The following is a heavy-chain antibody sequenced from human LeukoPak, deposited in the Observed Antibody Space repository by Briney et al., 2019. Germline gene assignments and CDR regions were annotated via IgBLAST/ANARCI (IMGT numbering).Heavy chain of an antibody. V-gene: IGHV3-48*03. CDR1: GFSFSTYE. Sequence: GGSLRLSCAASGFSFSTYEFHWVRHAPGKGLEWVSYISASGQTIYYADSVRGRFTISRDNAKNSLYLQMNSLRAEDTAVYYCARGHSSSPNWFDPWGQGTLVTVSS. CDR3: ARGHSSSPNWFDP. D-gene: IGHD6-13*01. J-gene: IGHJ5*02. CDR2: ISASGQTI.